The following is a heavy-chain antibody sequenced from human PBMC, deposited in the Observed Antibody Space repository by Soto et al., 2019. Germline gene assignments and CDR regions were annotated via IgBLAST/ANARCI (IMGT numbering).Heavy chain of an antibody. CDR2: IIPIFGTA. V-gene: IGHV1-69*01. Sequence: QVQLVQSGAEVKKPGSSVKVSCKASGGTFSSYAISWVRQAPGQGLEWMGGIIPIFGTANYAQKFQGRVTITADESTSTAYMELSSLRSEDTAVYYCARNRPYCTNSVCYSPYYFDYWGQGTLVTVSS. CDR1: GGTFSSYA. J-gene: IGHJ4*02. D-gene: IGHD2-8*01. CDR3: ARNRPYCTNSVCYSPYYFDY.